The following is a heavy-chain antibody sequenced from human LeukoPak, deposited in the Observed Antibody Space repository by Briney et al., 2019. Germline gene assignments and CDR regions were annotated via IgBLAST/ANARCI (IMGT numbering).Heavy chain of an antibody. V-gene: IGHV1-24*01. CDR3: ATGGYDGSGLYFDY. CDR2: FDPEDGET. J-gene: IGHJ4*02. D-gene: IGHD3-22*01. Sequence: GASVKVSCKVSGYTLTELSMHWARQAPGKGLEWMGGFDPEDGETIYAQKFQGRVTMTEDTSTDTAYMELSSLRSEDTAVYYCATGGYDGSGLYFDYWGQGTLVTVSS. CDR1: GYTLTELS.